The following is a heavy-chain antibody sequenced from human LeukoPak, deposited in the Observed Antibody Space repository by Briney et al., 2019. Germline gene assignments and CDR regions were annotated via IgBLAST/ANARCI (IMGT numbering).Heavy chain of an antibody. CDR3: ARGRYGDYVEY. V-gene: IGHV3-74*01. J-gene: IGHJ4*02. CDR1: GFTFSSYW. CDR2: INSDGSST. Sequence: GGSLRLSCAASGFTFSSYWMHWVRQAPGKGLVWVSRINSDGSSTSYADSVKGRFTISRDNAKNTLYLQMNSLRAEDTAVYYCARGRYGDYVEYWGQGTLVTVSS. D-gene: IGHD4-17*01.